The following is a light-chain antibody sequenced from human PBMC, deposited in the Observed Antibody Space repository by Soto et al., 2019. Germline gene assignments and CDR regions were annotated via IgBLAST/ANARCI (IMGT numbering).Light chain of an antibody. J-gene: IGKJ1*01. CDR2: DAS. V-gene: IGKV1-5*01. CDR1: QSVSTW. Sequence: DIQRTQSPSTLSASVGDTVTITCRASQSVSTWLAWYQQTPGKAPKLLMYDASTLESGAPARFSGSGSGTEFTLTISSLQPEDFASYHCQEYKTWTFGQGTKVDIK. CDR3: QEYKTWT.